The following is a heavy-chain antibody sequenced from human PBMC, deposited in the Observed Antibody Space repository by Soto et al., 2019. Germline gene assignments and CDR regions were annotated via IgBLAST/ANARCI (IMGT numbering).Heavy chain of an antibody. D-gene: IGHD4-4*01. J-gene: IGHJ6*03. V-gene: IGHV3-73*01. CDR1: GITFFRGSA. Sequence: EVKLVESGGDLVQPGGSLKLSCAASGITFFRGSAIHWVRQASGKGLEWLGRIRGKPNRYATAYGPSLYGRFTISRDESKNTAYLQMNNLKSESPAVYYCTCVVTVVTPTDKVIFDSSYMAVWGKGTTVTVAS. CDR3: TCVVTVVTPTDKVIFDSSYMAV. CDR2: IRGKPNRYAT.